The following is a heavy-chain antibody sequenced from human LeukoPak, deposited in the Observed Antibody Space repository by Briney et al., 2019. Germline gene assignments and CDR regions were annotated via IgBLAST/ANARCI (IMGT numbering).Heavy chain of an antibody. V-gene: IGHV3-23*01. CDR3: AKDSTPTYYDSSGYYDP. Sequence: GGSLRLSCAASGFTFSSYAMSWVRQAPGKGLEWVSAISGSGGSTYYADSVKGRFTISRNNSKNTLYLQMNSLRAEDTAVYYCAKDSTPTYYDSSGYYDPWGQGTLVTVSS. CDR1: GFTFSSYA. D-gene: IGHD3-22*01. CDR2: ISGSGGST. J-gene: IGHJ5*02.